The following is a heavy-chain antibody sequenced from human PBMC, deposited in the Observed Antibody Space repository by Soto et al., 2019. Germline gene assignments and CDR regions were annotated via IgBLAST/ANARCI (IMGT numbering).Heavy chain of an antibody. Sequence: QVQLVQSGAEVKKPGSSVKVSCKASGGTFSSYAISWVRQAPGQGLEWMGGIIPIFDTADYAQKFQGRVTITVDESTNTAYMELSSLRSEDTAVYYCAGHSSGVPGYYYGMDVWGQGTKVTVSS. CDR2: IIPIFDTA. CDR1: GGTFSSYA. CDR3: AGHSSGVPGYYYGMDV. J-gene: IGHJ6*02. V-gene: IGHV1-69*12. D-gene: IGHD3-22*01.